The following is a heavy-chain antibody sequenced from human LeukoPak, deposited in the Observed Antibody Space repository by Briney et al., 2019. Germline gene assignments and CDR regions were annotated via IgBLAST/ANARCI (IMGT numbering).Heavy chain of an antibody. Sequence: GGSLRLSCAASGFTFSSYAMSWVRQASGKGLEWVSAISGSGGSTYYADSVKGRFTISRDNSKNTLYLQMNSLRAEDTAVYYCAKDDYVWGSYRHFDYWGQGTLVTVSS. CDR2: ISGSGGST. V-gene: IGHV3-23*01. CDR1: GFTFSSYA. J-gene: IGHJ4*02. D-gene: IGHD3-16*02. CDR3: AKDDYVWGSYRHFDY.